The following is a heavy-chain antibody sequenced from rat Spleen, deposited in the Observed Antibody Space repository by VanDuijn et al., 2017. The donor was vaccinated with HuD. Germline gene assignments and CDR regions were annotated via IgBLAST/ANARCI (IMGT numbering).Heavy chain of an antibody. J-gene: IGHJ3*01. CDR3: TTMSNWFVY. CDR2: IGHDGSPT. Sequence: EVQLVESGGGLVQPGRSMKLSCAVSGFTFSNYDMAWVRQAPTKGLDWVSSIGHDGSPTYYRDSVKGRFTISRDNAKSTLYLQMDSLRSEDTATYYCTTMSNWFVYWGQGTLVTVSS. V-gene: IGHV5-20*01. CDR1: GFTFSNYD.